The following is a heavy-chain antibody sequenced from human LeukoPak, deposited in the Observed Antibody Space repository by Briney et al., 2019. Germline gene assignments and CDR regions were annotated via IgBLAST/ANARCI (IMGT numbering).Heavy chain of an antibody. V-gene: IGHV3-23*01. CDR1: GFIFSSYA. J-gene: IGHJ6*02. CDR2: ISGSGGNT. Sequence: GGSLRLSCAASGFIFSSYAMSWVRQAPGKGLECVSTISGSGGNTYYADSVKGRFTISRDNSKNTLYLQMNSLGAEDTAVYYCAKGRVGANGYYYYGMDVWGQGTTVTVSS. CDR3: AKGRVGANGYYYYGMDV. D-gene: IGHD1-26*01.